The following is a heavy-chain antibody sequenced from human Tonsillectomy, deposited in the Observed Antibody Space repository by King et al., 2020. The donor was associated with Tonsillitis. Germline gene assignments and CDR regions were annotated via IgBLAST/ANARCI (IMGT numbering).Heavy chain of an antibody. CDR1: GFIFSDYY. J-gene: IGHJ4*02. Sequence: VQLVESGADVKKPGASVKVSCKTSGFIFSDYYIHWVRQAPGHGLEWMGWINPNSGDTNYAQNFQGKVTMTRDTSISTAYMELSSLRSDDTAVFYCARQNDYADYRFDSWGQGTLVTVSS. V-gene: IGHV1-2*02. D-gene: IGHD4-17*01. CDR2: INPNSGDT. CDR3: ARQNDYADYRFDS.